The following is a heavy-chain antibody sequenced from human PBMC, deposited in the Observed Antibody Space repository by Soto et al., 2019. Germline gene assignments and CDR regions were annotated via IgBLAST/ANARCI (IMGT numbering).Heavy chain of an antibody. J-gene: IGHJ4*02. D-gene: IGHD3-10*01. CDR1: GFTFSSYS. Sequence: GGSLRLSCAASGFTFSSYSMNWVRQAPGKGLEWVSSISGNSNYMYYADSVKGRFTISRDNARNSLYLQMNSLRAEDTAVYYCAREMIGSGSYDYWGQGILVTVSS. CDR2: ISGNSNYM. CDR3: AREMIGSGSYDY. V-gene: IGHV3-21*01.